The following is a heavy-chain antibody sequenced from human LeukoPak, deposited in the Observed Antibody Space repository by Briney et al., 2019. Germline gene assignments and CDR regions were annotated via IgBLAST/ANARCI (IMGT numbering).Heavy chain of an antibody. Sequence: ASVKVSCKASGYTFTGYYMHWVRQAPGQGLEWMGRINPNSGGKNYAQKFQGRVTMTRDTPIITAYMELSRLRSDDTAVYYCAGEGLQLWTYYFDYWGQGTLVTVSS. D-gene: IGHD5-18*01. CDR3: AGEGLQLWTYYFDY. V-gene: IGHV1-2*06. CDR1: GYTFTGYY. J-gene: IGHJ4*02. CDR2: INPNSGGK.